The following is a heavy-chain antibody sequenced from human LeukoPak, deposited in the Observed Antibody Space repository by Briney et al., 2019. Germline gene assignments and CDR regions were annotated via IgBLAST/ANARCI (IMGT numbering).Heavy chain of an antibody. CDR1: GGSISSYY. J-gene: IGHJ6*03. Sequence: PSETLSLTCTVSGGSISSYYWSWIRQPPGKGLEWIGYIYYSGSTNYNPSLKSRVTISVDTSKNQFSLKLSSVTAADTAVYYCARHGWSGYHYYYYYMDVWGKGTTVTVSS. CDR3: ARHGWSGYHYYYYYMDV. V-gene: IGHV4-59*08. D-gene: IGHD3-3*01. CDR2: IYYSGST.